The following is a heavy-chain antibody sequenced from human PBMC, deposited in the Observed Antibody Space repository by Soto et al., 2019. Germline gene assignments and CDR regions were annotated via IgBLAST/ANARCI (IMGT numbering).Heavy chain of an antibody. CDR1: VFTFSSYA. CDR2: ISGSGGST. V-gene: IGHV3-23*01. CDR3: AKDRSRSYNWSDVWYDP. Sequence: LSLSCAASVFTFSSYAMSWVRPAPGKGLEWVSAISGSGGSTYYADSVKGRFTISRDNSKNTLYLQMNSLRAEDTAVYYCAKDRSRSYNWSDVWYDPWGDGILDTVS. J-gene: IGHJ5*02. D-gene: IGHD1-20*01.